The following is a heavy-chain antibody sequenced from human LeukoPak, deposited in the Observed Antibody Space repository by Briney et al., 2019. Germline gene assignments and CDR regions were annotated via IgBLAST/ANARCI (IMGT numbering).Heavy chain of an antibody. CDR1: GDSISPYC. D-gene: IGHD1-26*01. CDR3: ARGFPHGGSFLH. Sequence: SETLSLTCTVSGDSISPYCWSWIRQPPGKGLEWIGYVYYSGSTNYNPSLESRVTISLDTSKRQLSLKLSSVTAADTAVYYCARGFPHGGSFLHWGQGTQVTVSS. CDR2: VYYSGST. V-gene: IGHV4-59*01. J-gene: IGHJ4*02.